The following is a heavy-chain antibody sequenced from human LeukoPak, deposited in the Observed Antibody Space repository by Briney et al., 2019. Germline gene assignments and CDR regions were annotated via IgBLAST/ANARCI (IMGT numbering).Heavy chain of an antibody. D-gene: IGHD2-2*01. CDR1: GYTFTCYY. CDR2: INPNSGGT. CDR3: ARGRRVVPAAIGGVDR. V-gene: IGHV1-2*02. J-gene: IGHJ5*02. Sequence: ASVKVSCKASGYTFTCYYMHWVRQAPGQGLEWMGWINPNSGGTNYAQKFQGRVTMTRDTSISKAYMELSRLRSDDTAVYHCARGRRVVPAAIGGVDRWGQGTLVTVSS.